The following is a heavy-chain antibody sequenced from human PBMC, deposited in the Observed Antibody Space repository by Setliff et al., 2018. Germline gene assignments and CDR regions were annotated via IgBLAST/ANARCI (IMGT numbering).Heavy chain of an antibody. CDR3: ARYDSSGYSENYYFDY. CDR1: SGSISTTDYY. J-gene: IGHJ4*02. Sequence: PSETLSLTCTVSSGSISTTDYYWGWIRQPPGKGLEWIGCVYYSGNTYYSPSLKSRVTTFVDTSKNQFSLMLYSVTAADTAIYYCARYDSSGYSENYYFDYWGQGTLVTVSS. D-gene: IGHD3-22*01. CDR2: VYYSGNT. V-gene: IGHV4-39*07.